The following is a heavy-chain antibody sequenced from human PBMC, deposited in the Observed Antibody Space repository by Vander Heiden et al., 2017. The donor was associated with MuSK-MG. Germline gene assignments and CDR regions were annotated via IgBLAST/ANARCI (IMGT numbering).Heavy chain of an antibody. D-gene: IGHD3-22*01. V-gene: IGHV3-23*01. J-gene: IGHJ4*02. Sequence: EVQLLESGGGLVQPGGSLRLSWAASGLTFSSYAMSWVRQAPGKGLEWVSAISGSGGSTYYADSVKGRFTISRDNSKNTLYLQMNSLRAEDTAVYYCAKGGITMRVVVIAYFDYWGQGTLVTVSS. CDR2: ISGSGGST. CDR1: GLTFSSYA. CDR3: AKGGITMRVVVIAYFDY.